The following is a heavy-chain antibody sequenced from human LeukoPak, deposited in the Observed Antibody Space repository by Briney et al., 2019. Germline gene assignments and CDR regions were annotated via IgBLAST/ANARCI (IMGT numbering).Heavy chain of an antibody. V-gene: IGHV1-24*01. CDR3: VTVGWDSSGWYPDY. Sequence: GASVKVSCKVSGYTLTELSMHWVRQAPGKGLEWMGGFDPEDGETIYAQKFLGRVTMTEDTSTDTAYMELSSLRSEDTAVYYCVTVGWDSSGWYPDYWGQGTLVTVSS. CDR1: GYTLTELS. CDR2: FDPEDGET. D-gene: IGHD6-19*01. J-gene: IGHJ4*02.